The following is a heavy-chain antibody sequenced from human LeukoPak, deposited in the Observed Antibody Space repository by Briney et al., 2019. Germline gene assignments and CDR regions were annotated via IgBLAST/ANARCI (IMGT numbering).Heavy chain of an antibody. CDR3: ARAYNCYDSYSGY. J-gene: IGHJ4*02. D-gene: IGHD3-22*01. V-gene: IGHV3-21*01. CDR2: ISSSSSYI. Sequence: GGSLRLSCAASGFTFSSYSMNWVRQAPGKGLEWVSSISSSSSYIYYADSVKGRFTISRDNAKNSLYLQMNSLRAEDTAVYYCARAYNCYDSYSGYWGQGTLVTVSS. CDR1: GFTFSSYS.